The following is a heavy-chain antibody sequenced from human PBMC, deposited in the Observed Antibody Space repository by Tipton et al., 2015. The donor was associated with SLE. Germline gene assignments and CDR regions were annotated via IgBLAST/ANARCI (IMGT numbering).Heavy chain of an antibody. CDR3: AGRRLIIFGHGMDV. V-gene: IGHV3-23*01. D-gene: IGHD3-16*01. Sequence: SLRLSCAASGFTFSSYSMTWVRQAPGKALEWVSIISGGSDITNYADSVKGRFTISRDNSTNTLYLQMSSLSAEDTAIYYCAGRRLIIFGHGMDVWGQGTTVTVSS. J-gene: IGHJ6*02. CDR1: GFTFSSYS. CDR2: ISGGSDIT.